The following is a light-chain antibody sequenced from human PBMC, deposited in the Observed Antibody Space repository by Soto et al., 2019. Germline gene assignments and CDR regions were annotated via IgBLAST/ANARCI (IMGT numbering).Light chain of an antibody. CDR2: WAS. CDR3: QQYYSTPPT. V-gene: IGKV4-1*01. J-gene: IGKJ4*01. Sequence: DIVMTQSPDSLAVSLGERATINCKSSQSVLYSSNNKNYLAWYQQKPGQPPQLLIYWASTRVSGVPDRFSGTGSGTDFTLTISSLQAEDVAVYYCQQYYSTPPTFGGGTKVEIK. CDR1: QSVLYSSNNKNY.